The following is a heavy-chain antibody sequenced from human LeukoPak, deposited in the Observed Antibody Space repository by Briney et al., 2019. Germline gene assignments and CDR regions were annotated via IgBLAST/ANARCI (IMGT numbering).Heavy chain of an antibody. Sequence: GALRLSCAASGFTFSSYSMNWVRQAPGKGLEWVSYISGSSSYIYYADSMKGRFTISRDNAKNSLYLQLNSLRAEDTAVYYCARGEYGSGSYHIDYWGQGTLVTVSS. V-gene: IGHV3-21*01. D-gene: IGHD3-10*01. CDR2: ISGSSSYI. J-gene: IGHJ4*02. CDR3: ARGEYGSGSYHIDY. CDR1: GFTFSSYS.